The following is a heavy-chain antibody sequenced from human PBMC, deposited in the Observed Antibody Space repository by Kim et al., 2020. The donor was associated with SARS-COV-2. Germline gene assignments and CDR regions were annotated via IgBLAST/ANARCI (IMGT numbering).Heavy chain of an antibody. CDR2: IIPIFGTA. CDR1: GGTFSSYA. V-gene: IGHV1-69*13. D-gene: IGHD2-15*01. Sequence: SVKVSCKASGGTFSSYAISWVRQAPGQGLEWMGGIIPIFGTANYAQKFQGRVTITADESTSTAYMELSSLRSEDTAVYYCARGGGSLGYCSGGSCYPYYYYGMDVWGQGTTVTVSS. J-gene: IGHJ6*02. CDR3: ARGGGSLGYCSGGSCYPYYYYGMDV.